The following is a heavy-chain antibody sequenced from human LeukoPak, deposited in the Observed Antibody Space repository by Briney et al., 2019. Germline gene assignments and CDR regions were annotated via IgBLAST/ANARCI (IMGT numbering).Heavy chain of an antibody. CDR2: IYYNGGT. Sequence: PSQTLSLTCAVSGASVSRGGYYWSWIRQHPGKGLEWIGYIYYNGGTYYNPSLRSRVTISLDTSKNHFSLKLSSVTVADTAVYYCARASAAAGTAANYYGMDVWGQGTTVTVSS. V-gene: IGHV4-31*11. CDR1: GASVSRGGYY. CDR3: ARASAAAGTAANYYGMDV. J-gene: IGHJ6*02. D-gene: IGHD6-13*01.